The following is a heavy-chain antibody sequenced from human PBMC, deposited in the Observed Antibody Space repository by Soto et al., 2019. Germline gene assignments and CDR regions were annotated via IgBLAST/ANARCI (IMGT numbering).Heavy chain of an antibody. CDR3: ALALGPTTGLDY. V-gene: IGHV4-31*02. D-gene: IGHD1-26*01. J-gene: IGHJ4*02. Sequence: QVQLQESGPGLVKPSQTLSLTCSVSGASTVSHYHWTWIRQPPGKGLEWMGYIFNSGTTFYNPSLTSRVSISMDTSGNPFSLELRSVTAADTAVYYCALALGPTTGLDYWCQGTLVTVSS. CDR1: GASTVSHYH. CDR2: IFNSGTT.